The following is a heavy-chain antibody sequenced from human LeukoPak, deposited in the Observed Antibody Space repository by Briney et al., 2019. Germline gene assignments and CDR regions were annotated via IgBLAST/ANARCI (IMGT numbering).Heavy chain of an antibody. V-gene: IGHV5-51*01. D-gene: IGHD3-22*01. J-gene: IGHJ4*02. Sequence: GESLQISCKGSGYSFTSYWIGWGRQMPGKGLEWMGIIYPGDSDTRYSPSFQGQVTISADKSISTASLQWSSLKASDTATYYCARRTTNYDSSGYYSPFDYWGQGTLVTVSS. CDR2: IYPGDSDT. CDR3: ARRTTNYDSSGYYSPFDY. CDR1: GYSFTSYW.